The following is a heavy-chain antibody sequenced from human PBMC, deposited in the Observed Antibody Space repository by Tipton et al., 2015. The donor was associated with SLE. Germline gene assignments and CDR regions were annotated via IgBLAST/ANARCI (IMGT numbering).Heavy chain of an antibody. CDR1: GFTFSNAW. D-gene: IGHD2/OR15-2a*01. J-gene: IGHJ3*02. CDR2: IKSKTDGGTT. V-gene: IGHV3-15*01. CDR3: AREYFAFDI. Sequence: SLRLSCAASGFTFSNAWMSWVRQAPGKGLEWVGRIKSKTDGGTTDYAAPVKGRFTISRDNSKNTLYLQMNSLKTEDTALYYCAREYFAFDIWGQGTMVTVFS.